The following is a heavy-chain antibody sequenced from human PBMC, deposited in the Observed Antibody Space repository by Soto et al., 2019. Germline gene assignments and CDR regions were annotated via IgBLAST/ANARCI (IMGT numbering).Heavy chain of an antibody. V-gene: IGHV5-51*01. CDR1: GYNFTSYW. D-gene: IGHD3-22*01. CDR3: ARRSPTPYDSSGYYPFDY. CDR2: IYPGDSDT. Sequence: PGESLNISCKGSGYNFTSYWIGWVRQMPGKGLEWMGIIYPGDSDTRYSPSFQGQVTISADKSISTAYLQWSSLKASDTAMYYCARRSPTPYDSSGYYPFDYWGQGTLVTVSS. J-gene: IGHJ4*02.